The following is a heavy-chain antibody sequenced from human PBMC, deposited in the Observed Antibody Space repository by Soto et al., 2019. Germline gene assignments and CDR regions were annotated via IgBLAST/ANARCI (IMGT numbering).Heavy chain of an antibody. CDR3: ARDLHTAAAGGNWFDP. J-gene: IGHJ5*02. V-gene: IGHV4-59*01. Sequence: KPSETLSLTCTVSGGSISSYYWSWIRQPPGKGLEWIGYIYYSGSTNYNPSLKSRVTISVDTSKNQFSLKLSSVTAADTAVYYCARDLHTAAAGGNWFDPWGQGTLVTVSS. CDR1: GGSISSYY. D-gene: IGHD6-13*01. CDR2: IYYSGST.